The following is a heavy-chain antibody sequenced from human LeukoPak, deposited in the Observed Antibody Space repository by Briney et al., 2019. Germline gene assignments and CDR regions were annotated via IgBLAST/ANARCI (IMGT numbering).Heavy chain of an antibody. V-gene: IGHV3-23*01. CDR2: ISGSGTTT. J-gene: IGHJ4*02. Sequence: PGGSLRLSCAASGFTFSSYAMSWVRQAPGKGLDWVSAISGSGTTTYYSDSVKGRFTISRDISKNTLYLQMSSLRAEDTAVYYCAKPLSAASGTDFHYWGQGTLVTVSS. CDR3: AKPLSAASGTDFHY. D-gene: IGHD6-13*01. CDR1: GFTFSSYA.